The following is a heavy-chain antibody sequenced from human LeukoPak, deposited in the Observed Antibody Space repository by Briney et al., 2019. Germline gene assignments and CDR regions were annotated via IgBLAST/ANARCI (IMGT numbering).Heavy chain of an antibody. D-gene: IGHD5-18*01. V-gene: IGHV3-48*04. CDR2: ISSSSDAR. CDR1: AFTFSNFG. CDR3: ARDGYESNYYYYMDV. Sequence: PGGSLRLSCAASAFTFSNFGMNWVRQAPGKGLEWVSYISSSSDARSYADSVKGRFTISRDNAQNSLYLQMNSLRAEDTAVYYCARDGYESNYYYYMDVWGKGTTVTVSS. J-gene: IGHJ6*03.